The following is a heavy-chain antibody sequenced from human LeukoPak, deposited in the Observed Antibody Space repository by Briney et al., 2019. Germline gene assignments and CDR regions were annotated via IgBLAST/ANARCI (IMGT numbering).Heavy chain of an antibody. CDR1: RGSISNSY. D-gene: IGHD1-14*01. V-gene: IGHV4-59*01. CDR2: ILSSGST. Sequence: SETLSLTCTVSRGSISNSYWSWIRQPPGKGLEWIGYILSSGSTNYNPSVKSRVTISVDTSKNQFSLKLSSVTAADTAVYYCARTNQISETAFDIWGQGTMVIVSS. CDR3: ARTNQISETAFDI. J-gene: IGHJ3*02.